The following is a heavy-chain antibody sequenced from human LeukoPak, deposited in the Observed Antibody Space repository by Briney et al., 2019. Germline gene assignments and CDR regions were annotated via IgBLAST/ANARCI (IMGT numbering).Heavy chain of an antibody. J-gene: IGHJ4*02. D-gene: IGHD6-13*01. V-gene: IGHV4-30-2*01. CDR1: GGSISSGGFS. Sequence: SETLSLTCAVSGGSISSGGFSWSWIRQPPGXXXXXXGYIYHSGSTYYNPSLKSRVTISVDRSKNQFSLKLSSVTAADTAVYYCASSLSSSWYKGFDYWGQGTLVTVSS. CDR3: ASSLSSSWYKGFDY. CDR2: IYHSGST.